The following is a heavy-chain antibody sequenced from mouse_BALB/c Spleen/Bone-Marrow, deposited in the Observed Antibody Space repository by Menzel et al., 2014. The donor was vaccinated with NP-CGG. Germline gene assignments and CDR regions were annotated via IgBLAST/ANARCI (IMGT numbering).Heavy chain of an antibody. CDR1: GYTFSSYW. Sequence: VMLVESEAELMKPGASVKISCKATGYTFSSYWIEWVKQRPGHGLEWIGEILPGSGSTNYNEKFKGKAIFTADTSSNTAYMQLSSLTSEDSAVYYCGNYYAMDYWGQGTSVTVSS. V-gene: IGHV1-9*01. CDR3: GNYYAMDY. CDR2: ILPGSGST. J-gene: IGHJ4*01.